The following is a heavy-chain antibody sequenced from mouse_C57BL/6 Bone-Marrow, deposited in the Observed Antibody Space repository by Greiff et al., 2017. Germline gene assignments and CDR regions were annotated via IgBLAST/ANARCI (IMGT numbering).Heavy chain of an antibody. CDR3: MAGSSHDYYAMDY. J-gene: IGHJ4*01. Sequence: VQVVESGAELVRPGASVTLSCKASGYTFTDYEMHWVKQTPVHGLEWIGAIDPETGGTAYNQKFKGKAILTADKSSSTAYMELRSLTSEDSAVYYCMAGSSHDYYAMDYWGQGTSVTVSS. V-gene: IGHV1-15*01. D-gene: IGHD1-3*01. CDR2: IDPETGGT. CDR1: GYTFTDYE.